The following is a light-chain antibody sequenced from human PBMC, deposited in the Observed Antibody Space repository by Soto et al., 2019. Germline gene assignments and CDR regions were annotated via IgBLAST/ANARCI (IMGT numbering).Light chain of an antibody. CDR3: ELYGISSRT. V-gene: IGKV3-15*01. J-gene: IGKJ1*01. CDR1: QSVSID. Sequence: EIVMTQSPATLSVSPGERATLSCRASQSVSIDLAWYQQTPGQAPRLLIYGASTRATGIPVRFSGSASGTEFTLTISSLQAVYFTVYYCELYGISSRTLRQGTKGDSK. CDR2: GAS.